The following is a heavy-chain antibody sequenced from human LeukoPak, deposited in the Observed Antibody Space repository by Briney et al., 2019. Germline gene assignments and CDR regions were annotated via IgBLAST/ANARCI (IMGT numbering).Heavy chain of an antibody. CDR3: ARDYEGAFDD. D-gene: IGHD3-22*01. V-gene: IGHV1-69*05. J-gene: IGHJ3*01. CDR1: GGTFSIDG. Sequence: SVKVSCKASGGTFSIDGISWLRQAPGQKLEWMGSIIPMVGAPNYAQKFQDRVTITTDESTSTVYMELSSLRSEDTALYYCARDYEGAFDDWGQGTVVTVSS. CDR2: IIPMVGAP.